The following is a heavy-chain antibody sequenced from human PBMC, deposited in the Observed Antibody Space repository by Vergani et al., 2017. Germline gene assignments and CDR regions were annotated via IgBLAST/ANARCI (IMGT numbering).Heavy chain of an antibody. V-gene: IGHV4-61*02. Sequence: QVQLQESGPGLVKPSQTLSLTCTVSGGPFSTGGQSWTWLRQSAGKGLEWIGRIYTSGATNYNPSLRSRAIVSVDASKKQFSLKLTSVTAADTAVYYCARDGGEYDKDALDVWGQGTKVTVTS. CDR2: IYTSGAT. CDR3: ARDGGEYDKDALDV. CDR1: GGPFSTGGQS. J-gene: IGHJ3*01. D-gene: IGHD2-21*01.